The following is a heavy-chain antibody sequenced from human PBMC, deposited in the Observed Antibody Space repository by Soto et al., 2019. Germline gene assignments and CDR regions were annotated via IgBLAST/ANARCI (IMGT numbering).Heavy chain of an antibody. D-gene: IGHD1-7*01. CDR1: GYTFTSYG. Sequence: VASVKVSCKASGYTFTSYGISWVRQAPGQGLEWMGWISAYNGNTNYAQKLQGRVTMTTDTSTSTAYMELRSLRSDDTAVYYCAIATKLGPRGDPWGQGTLVTVSS. CDR3: AIATKLGPRGDP. CDR2: ISAYNGNT. V-gene: IGHV1-18*01. J-gene: IGHJ5*02.